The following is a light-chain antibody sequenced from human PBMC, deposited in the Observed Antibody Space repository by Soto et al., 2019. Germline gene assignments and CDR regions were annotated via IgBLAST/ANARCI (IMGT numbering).Light chain of an antibody. V-gene: IGKV1-5*03. CDR3: QEYNSHSRHT. CDR1: QSISSW. J-gene: IGKJ2*01. CDR2: TAS. Sequence: EIQMTQSPSTLSASVGDRVTITCRASQSISSWLAWYQQKPGKAPKLLIYTASSLESGIPSRFSGSGSGTEFTLTISSLQPDDFAAYYCQEYNSHSRHTFGQGTKLEIK.